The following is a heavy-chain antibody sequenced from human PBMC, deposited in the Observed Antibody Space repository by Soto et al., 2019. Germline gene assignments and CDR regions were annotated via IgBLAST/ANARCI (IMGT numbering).Heavy chain of an antibody. J-gene: IGHJ6*02. D-gene: IGHD3-10*01. CDR1: GFTFSDYW. V-gene: IGHV3-74*01. Sequence: EVQLVESGGGLVQPGGSLRLSCAASGFTFSDYWIHWVRQATGKGLMWVSRIKGDGSTKNYADSVKGRFTVSRDNAKNTLYLQMNSLRAEDTALYYCARGIRGHYGKDVWGQGTTVSVSS. CDR2: IKGDGSTK. CDR3: ARGIRGHYGKDV.